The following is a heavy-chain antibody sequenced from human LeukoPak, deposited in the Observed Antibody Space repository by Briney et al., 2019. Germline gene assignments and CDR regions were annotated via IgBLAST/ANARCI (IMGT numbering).Heavy chain of an antibody. D-gene: IGHD3-16*01. J-gene: IGHJ5*02. CDR2: IHPNYGGT. CDR3: ARSRGGYGDYGSWFDP. Sequence: ASVKVSCKASGYTFTGYYIHWVRQAPGQGLEWMGWIHPNYGGTNSAQKFQGRVTMTRDTSINTAYMEASRLRSDDTAVYYCARSRGGYGDYGSWFDPWGQGILVTVSS. V-gene: IGHV1-2*02. CDR1: GYTFTGYY.